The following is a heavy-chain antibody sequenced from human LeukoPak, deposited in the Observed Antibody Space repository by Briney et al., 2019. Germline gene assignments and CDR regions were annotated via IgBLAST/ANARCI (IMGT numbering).Heavy chain of an antibody. J-gene: IGHJ4*02. D-gene: IGHD3-3*01. Sequence: PSETLSLTCAVYGGSFSGYYWSWIRQPPGKGLEWIGEINHSGSTNYNPSLKSRVTISVDTSKNQFSLKLSSVTAADTAVYYCARGRNTIFGVVIIPRGFDYWGQGTLVTVSS. CDR1: GGSFSGYY. CDR2: INHSGST. V-gene: IGHV4-34*01. CDR3: ARGRNTIFGVVIIPRGFDY.